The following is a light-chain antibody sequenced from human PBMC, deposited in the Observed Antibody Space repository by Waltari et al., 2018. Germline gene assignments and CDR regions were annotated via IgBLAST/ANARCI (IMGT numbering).Light chain of an antibody. J-gene: IGKJ2*01. CDR2: GAP. CDR1: QSVNNNY. V-gene: IGKV3-20*01. CDR3: QQYSSPSMYI. Sequence: EIVLTQSPGTLSLFPGERATLSSRASQSVNNNYLAWYQQKPGQAPRPLIYGAPNRATGISDRFSGSGSGTDFTLTISRLEPADSAVYYCQQYSSPSMYIFGQGTKLEMK.